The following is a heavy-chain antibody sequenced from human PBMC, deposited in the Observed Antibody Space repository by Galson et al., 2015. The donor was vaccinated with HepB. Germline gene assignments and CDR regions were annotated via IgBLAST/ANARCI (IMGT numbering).Heavy chain of an antibody. J-gene: IGHJ4*02. CDR2: ISGSTGNT. Sequence: SLRLSCAAFGFTFSMYAMNWVRQAPGKGLEWVSVISGSTGNTYYADSVKGRFTISRDNSKNTLYLQMNSLRAEDTAVYYCAKDLADDFGVLYFDFWGQGTLVTVSS. CDR3: AKDLADDFGVLYFDF. V-gene: IGHV3-23*01. D-gene: IGHD3-3*01. CDR1: GFTFSMYA.